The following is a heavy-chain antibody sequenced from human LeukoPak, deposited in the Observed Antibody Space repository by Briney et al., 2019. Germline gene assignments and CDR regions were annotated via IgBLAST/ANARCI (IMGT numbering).Heavy chain of an antibody. J-gene: IGHJ6*03. V-gene: IGHV3-23*01. CDR2: ISSSGGST. D-gene: IGHD3-22*01. CDR3: ARRIIMIGKGMDV. CDR1: GFTFSSYA. Sequence: PGGSLRLSCAASGFTFSSYALSWVRQAPGKGLEWVSAISSSGGSTYYAGSVKGRFNISRHNSKNTLHLQMNSLRAEDTAEYYCARRIIMIGKGMDVWGKGTTVTVSS.